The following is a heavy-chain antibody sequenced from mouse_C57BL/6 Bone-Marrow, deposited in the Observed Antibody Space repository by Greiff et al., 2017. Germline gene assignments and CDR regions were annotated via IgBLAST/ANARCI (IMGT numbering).Heavy chain of an antibody. CDR3: TTNYCSDY. CDR1: GFNIKDDY. CDR2: IDPENGDT. J-gene: IGHJ2*01. Sequence: ESGAELVRPGASVKLSCTASGFNIKDDYMHWVKQRPEQGLEWIGWIDPENGDTEYASKFQGKATITADTSSNTAYLRLSSLTSEDTAVYYCTTNYCSDYWGQGTTRTVSS. D-gene: IGHD1-1*01. V-gene: IGHV14-4*01.